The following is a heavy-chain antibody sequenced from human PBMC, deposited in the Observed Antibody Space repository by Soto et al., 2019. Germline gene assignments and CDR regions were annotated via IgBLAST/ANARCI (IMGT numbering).Heavy chain of an antibody. Sequence: QVQLVESGGGVVQPGRSLRLSCAASGFTFSSYGMHWVRQAPGKGLEWVAVISYDGSNKYYADSVKGRFTISRDNSKNTLYLQMNSQRAEVTAVYYCAKDDYGDTDAFDIWGQGTMVTVSS. J-gene: IGHJ3*02. CDR1: GFTFSSYG. D-gene: IGHD4-17*01. CDR3: AKDDYGDTDAFDI. CDR2: ISYDGSNK. V-gene: IGHV3-30*18.